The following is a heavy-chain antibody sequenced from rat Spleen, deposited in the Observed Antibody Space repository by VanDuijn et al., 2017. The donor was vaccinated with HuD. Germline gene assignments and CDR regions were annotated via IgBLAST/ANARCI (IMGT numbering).Heavy chain of an antibody. V-gene: IGHV10-5*01. Sequence: VQLVESGGGLVQPKESLRISCAASGFTFSSAAMYWVRQAPGKGLECVARIRTKPNNYATYYADSVKGRFTISRDDSKSVVYLQMDKLKTEDTAMYYCSDMGVGFWGQGVMVTVSS. CDR3: SDMGVGF. J-gene: IGHJ2*01. D-gene: IGHD1-7*01. CDR2: IRTKPNNYAT. CDR1: GFTFSSAA.